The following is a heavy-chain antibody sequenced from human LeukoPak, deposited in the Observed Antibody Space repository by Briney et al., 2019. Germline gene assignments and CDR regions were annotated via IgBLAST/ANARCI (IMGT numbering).Heavy chain of an antibody. CDR1: GFTFSSYA. J-gene: IGHJ4*02. V-gene: IGHV3-23*01. CDR3: AKSAPRLTMIVVVITIPYFDY. Sequence: GGSLRLSCAASGFTFSSYAMSWVRQAPGKGLEWVSAISGSGGSTYYADSVKGRFTISRDSSKNTLYLQMNSLRAEDTAVYYCAKSAPRLTMIVVVITIPYFDYWGQGTLVTVSS. CDR2: ISGSGGST. D-gene: IGHD3-22*01.